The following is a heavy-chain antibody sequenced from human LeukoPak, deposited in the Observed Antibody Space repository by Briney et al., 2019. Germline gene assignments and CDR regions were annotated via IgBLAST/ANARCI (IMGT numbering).Heavy chain of an antibody. V-gene: IGHV4-39*01. D-gene: IGHD2-2*01. CDR1: GGSISSSSYY. CDR3: ARQSNIGYCSSISCYENWFDP. Sequence: QASETLSLTCTVSGGSISSSSYYWGWIRQPPGKGLEWIGSIYYSGSTYYNPSLKSRVTISVDTSKNQFSLKLSSVTAADTAVYYCARQSNIGYCSSISCYENWFDPWGQGTLVTVSS. CDR2: IYYSGST. J-gene: IGHJ5*02.